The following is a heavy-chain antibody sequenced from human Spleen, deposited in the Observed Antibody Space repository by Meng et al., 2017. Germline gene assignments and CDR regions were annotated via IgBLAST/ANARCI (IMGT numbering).Heavy chain of an antibody. CDR2: VCNGGIT. Sequence: VAQHEAEPGQVKTSVTLPVTSSKSAGSVSSYYFSWFGQHSGRELAWIGLVCNGGITNYTPSLKCRVTISVDTSKTQFSLELSSVPAANTAVYYCARVPRSRDGYNYIWYFDLWGRGTLVTVSS. CDR3: ARVPRSRDGYNYIWYFDL. CDR1: AGSVSSYY. D-gene: IGHD5-24*01. J-gene: IGHJ2*01. V-gene: IGHV4-59*02.